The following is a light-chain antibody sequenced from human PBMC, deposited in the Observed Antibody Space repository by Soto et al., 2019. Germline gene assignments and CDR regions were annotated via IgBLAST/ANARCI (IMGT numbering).Light chain of an antibody. CDR2: GAS. Sequence: EIVLTQAPGTLSLSPGERATVSCRASQSVSSSYLAWYQQKPGQAPRLLIYGASTRATGIPARFSGSGSGTEFTLTISSLQSEDFAVYYCQQSENWPLTFGGGTKVDIK. CDR3: QQSENWPLT. CDR1: QSVSSSY. J-gene: IGKJ4*01. V-gene: IGKV3-15*01.